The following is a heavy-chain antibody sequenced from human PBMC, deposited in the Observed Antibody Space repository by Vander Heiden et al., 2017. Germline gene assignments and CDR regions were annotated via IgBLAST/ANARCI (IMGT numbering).Heavy chain of an antibody. CDR2: ISGRGGST. J-gene: IGHJ5*02. D-gene: IGHD3-22*01. V-gene: IGHV3-23*01. CDR1: GSPSSICA. CDR3: AKDYYYDSIGWCDP. Sequence: EVQLLESGGGLVQPGGSLRFSCAASGSPSSICAMSWVRQAPGKGLRWVSAISGRGGSTYYADSVKGRFTISRDNSKNTLYLQMNSLRAEDTAVYYCAKDYYYDSIGWCDPWGQGTLVTVSS.